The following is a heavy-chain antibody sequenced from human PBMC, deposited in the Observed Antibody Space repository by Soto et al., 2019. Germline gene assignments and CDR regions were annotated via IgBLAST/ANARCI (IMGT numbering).Heavy chain of an antibody. CDR3: AIEEYDYYYGMEV. Sequence: EGSLRLSCAASGFTFSTYGMHWVRQAPGKGPEWVAVISSDGSNKYYADSVKGRFTISRDNSKNTLYLQMNSLRAEDTAVYYYAIEEYDYYYGMEVWGQGTTVTVSS. CDR1: GFTFSTYG. CDR2: ISSDGSNK. V-gene: IGHV3-30*03. J-gene: IGHJ6*02. D-gene: IGHD6-6*01.